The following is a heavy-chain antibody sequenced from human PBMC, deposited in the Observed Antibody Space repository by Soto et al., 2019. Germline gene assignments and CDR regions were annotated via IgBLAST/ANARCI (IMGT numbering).Heavy chain of an antibody. CDR3: TKDQEAEFLFRVYTVCRFDS. Sequence: EVQLLESGGDLVQPGGSLRLSCAASGFTFSNQAMSWVRQAPGKGLEWVSAISASGDRTYYADSGKGRFTISRDQAKNTMDLQMDTLGAADTAVYYCTKDQEAEFLFRVYTVCRFDSRGQGTLVTVSS. CDR2: ISASGDRT. D-gene: IGHD3-3*01. V-gene: IGHV3-23*01. J-gene: IGHJ4*02. CDR1: GFTFSNQA.